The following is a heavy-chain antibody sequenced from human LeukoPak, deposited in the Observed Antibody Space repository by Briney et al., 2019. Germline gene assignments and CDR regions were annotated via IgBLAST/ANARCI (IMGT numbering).Heavy chain of an antibody. Sequence: ASVKVSCKASGYTLTRYGFSWVRQAPGQGLEWMGWISVNNAKTNYAQKFQGRVTMTTDTSTTTAYMELRSLTSDDTAVYYCARVGYCSGGSCCPDYWGQGTLVTVSS. CDR2: ISVNNAKT. D-gene: IGHD2-15*01. CDR1: GYTLTRYG. J-gene: IGHJ4*02. CDR3: ARVGYCSGGSCCPDY. V-gene: IGHV1-18*01.